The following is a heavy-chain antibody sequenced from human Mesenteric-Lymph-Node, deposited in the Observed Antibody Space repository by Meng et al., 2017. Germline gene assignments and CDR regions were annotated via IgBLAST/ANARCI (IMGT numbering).Heavy chain of an antibody. CDR3: AREVLTDLVVPAYYGMDV. CDR2: ISYDGSNK. Sequence: GESLKISCAASGFTFSSYEMNWVRQAPGKGLEWVAVISYDGSNKYYADSVKGRFTISRDNSKNTLYLQMNSLRAEDTAVYYCAREVLTDLVVPAYYGMDVWGQGTTVTAP. J-gene: IGHJ6*02. CDR1: GFTFSSYE. V-gene: IGHV3-30*01. D-gene: IGHD2-2*01.